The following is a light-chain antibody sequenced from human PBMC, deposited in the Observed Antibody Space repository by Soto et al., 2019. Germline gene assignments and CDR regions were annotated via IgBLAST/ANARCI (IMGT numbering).Light chain of an antibody. Sequence: AIQLTQSPSSLSASVGDRVTITCRASQGISSALAWYQQKPWKAPKLLIYDASSLESGVPSRFSGSGSGTDFTLTISSLQPEDFATYYCQQFNNYLITFGQGTRLEIK. CDR2: DAS. CDR3: QQFNNYLIT. J-gene: IGKJ5*01. V-gene: IGKV1D-13*01. CDR1: QGISSA.